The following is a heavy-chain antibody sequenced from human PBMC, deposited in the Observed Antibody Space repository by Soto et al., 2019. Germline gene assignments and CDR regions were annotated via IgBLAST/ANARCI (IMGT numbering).Heavy chain of an antibody. CDR1: GDSISNYY. J-gene: IGHJ4*02. CDR2: FSYRGST. CDR3: ATGLTASPFYFDY. Sequence: SETLSLTCTVSGDSISNYYWSWIRQPPGKGLEWIGYFSYRGSTYYNPSLKSRVTISVDTSKNEVSLKMSSVTAADTGQYFCATGLTASPFYFDYWGQGTRVTVSS. V-gene: IGHV4-59*12.